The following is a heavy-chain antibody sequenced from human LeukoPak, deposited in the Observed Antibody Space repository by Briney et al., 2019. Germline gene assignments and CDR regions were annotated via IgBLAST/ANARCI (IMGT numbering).Heavy chain of an antibody. V-gene: IGHV3-23*01. CDR2: ISGSGGST. J-gene: IGHJ4*02. CDR1: GFTFSSYA. Sequence: PGGSLRLSCAASGFTFSSYAMSWVRQAPGKGLEWVSAISGSGGSTYYADSVKGRFTISRDNSKNTLYLQMNSLRAEDTAVCYCAKYGITMVRGVTLPYYFDYWGQGTLVTVSS. D-gene: IGHD3-10*01. CDR3: AKYGITMVRGVTLPYYFDY.